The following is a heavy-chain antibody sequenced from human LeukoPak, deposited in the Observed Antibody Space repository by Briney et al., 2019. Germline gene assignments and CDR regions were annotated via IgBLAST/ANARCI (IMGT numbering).Heavy chain of an antibody. Sequence: SETLSLTCTVSGGSISSGGYYWSWIRQHPGKGLEWIGYIYYSGSTYYNPSLKSRVTISVDRSKNQFSLKLSSVTAADTAVYYCARGTERASWFDPWGQGTLVTVSS. CDR1: GGSISSGGYY. J-gene: IGHJ5*02. V-gene: IGHV4-31*03. CDR3: ARGTERASWFDP. CDR2: IYYSGST. D-gene: IGHD1-1*01.